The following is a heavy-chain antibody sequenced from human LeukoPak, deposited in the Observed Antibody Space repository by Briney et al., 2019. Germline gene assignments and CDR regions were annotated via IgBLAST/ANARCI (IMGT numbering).Heavy chain of an antibody. CDR1: GFTFSSYG. CDR3: ARSVDLGAFDY. J-gene: IGHJ4*02. CDR2: ISYDGSNK. V-gene: IGHV3-30*19. Sequence: PGGSLRLSCAASGFTFSSYGMHWVRQAPGKGLEWVAVISYDGSNKYYADSVKGRFTISRDNSKNTLYLQMNSLRAEDTAVYYCARSVDLGAFDYWGQGTLVTVSS. D-gene: IGHD5-12*01.